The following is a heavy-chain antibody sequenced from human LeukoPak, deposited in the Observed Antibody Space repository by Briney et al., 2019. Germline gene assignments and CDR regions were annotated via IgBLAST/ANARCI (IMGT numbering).Heavy chain of an antibody. CDR2: INHSGST. Sequence: PSETLSLTCAVYGGSFSGYYWSWIRQPPGKGLEWIGEINHSGSTNYNPSLKSRVTISVDTSKNQFSLKLSSVTAADTAVYYCARRVGGSYFRYWGQGTLVTVSS. CDR3: ARRVGGSYFRY. D-gene: IGHD1-26*01. V-gene: IGHV4-34*01. J-gene: IGHJ4*02. CDR1: GGSFSGYY.